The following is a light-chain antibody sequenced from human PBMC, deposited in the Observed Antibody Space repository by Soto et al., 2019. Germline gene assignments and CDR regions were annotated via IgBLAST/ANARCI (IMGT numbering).Light chain of an antibody. Sequence: IHITPSSSTLSRPVVNRITNNYRASQSITTFLAWYQQKPGKAPQILIYDASKLEPGVPSRLSGGGSGTEFTLTISSLQPDDFATYYCQQYSTYPLTFGGGTKV. CDR3: QQYSTYPLT. J-gene: IGKJ4*01. V-gene: IGKV1-5*01. CDR1: QSITTF. CDR2: DAS.